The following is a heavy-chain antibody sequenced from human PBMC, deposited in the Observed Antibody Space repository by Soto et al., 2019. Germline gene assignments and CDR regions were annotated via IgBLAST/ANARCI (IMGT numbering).Heavy chain of an antibody. V-gene: IGHV1-2*02. J-gene: IGHJ4*02. CDR2: IDPKSGRT. CDR1: GPTFIAYD. CDR3: ARVSVDVPE. D-gene: IGHD5-12*01. Sequence: QLVQSWAEGNKPGASVRVSCKTSGPTFIAYDIHWVRQAPGQGLERLGWIDPKSGRTTHEQKLLGRVTMTRDMSIKKAYMEPNRLTSDDTAVYYCARVSVDVPEWGQGTLITVSS.